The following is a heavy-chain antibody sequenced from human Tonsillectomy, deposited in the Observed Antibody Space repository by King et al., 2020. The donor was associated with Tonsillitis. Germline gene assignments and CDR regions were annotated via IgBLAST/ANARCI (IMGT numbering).Heavy chain of an antibody. J-gene: IGHJ4*02. CDR2: MNPNSGNT. CDR1: GYTFTSYD. V-gene: IGHV1-8*02. D-gene: IGHD3-22*01. Sequence: QVQLVESGAEVKKPGASVKVSCKASGYTFTSYDINWVRQATGQGLEWMGWMNPNSGNTGYAQKFQGRVTMTRKTSISTAYMELSSLRSEDTAVYYCARGGGIYYDSSGYYFDYWGQGTLVTVSS. CDR3: ARGGGIYYDSSGYYFDY.